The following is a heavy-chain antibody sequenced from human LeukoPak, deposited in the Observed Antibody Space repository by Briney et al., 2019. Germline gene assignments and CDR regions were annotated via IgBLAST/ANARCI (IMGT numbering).Heavy chain of an antibody. CDR3: AIFPNDYGDFDAFDT. CDR1: GGSFSGYY. D-gene: IGHD4-17*01. V-gene: IGHV4-34*01. J-gene: IGHJ3*02. Sequence: SETLSLTCAVFGGSFSGYYWSWIRQPPGKGLEWIGEIHHNGSTNYNPSLKSRVTISVDTSKNQFSLKLSSVTAADTAVYYCAIFPNDYGDFDAFDTWGQGTMVTVSS. CDR2: IHHNGST.